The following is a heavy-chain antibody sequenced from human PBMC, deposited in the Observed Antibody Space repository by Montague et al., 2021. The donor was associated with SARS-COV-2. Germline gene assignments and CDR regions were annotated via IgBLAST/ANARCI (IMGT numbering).Heavy chain of an antibody. D-gene: IGHD6-13*01. CDR1: GDSVSSNSAA. J-gene: IGHJ4*02. CDR2: TYYRSKWYN. V-gene: IGHV6-1*01. CDR3: ARGGSWLYYFDY. Sequence: SAISGDSVSSNSAAWNWIRQSPSRGLEWPGRTYYRSKWYNDYAVSVKSRITINPDTSKNQFSLQLNSVTPEDTAVYYCARGGSWLYYFDYWGQGTLVTVSS.